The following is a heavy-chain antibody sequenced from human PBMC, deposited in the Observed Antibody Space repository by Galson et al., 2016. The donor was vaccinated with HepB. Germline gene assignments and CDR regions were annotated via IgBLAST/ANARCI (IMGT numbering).Heavy chain of an antibody. CDR3: ARVDYSSSWFAFDI. Sequence: SVKVSCKASGYTFTSYAIHWVRQAPGQRLEWMGWINAGNGNTKYSQKFQGRVTITRDTSASTAYTELSSLRSEDTAVYYCARVDYSSSWFAFDIWGQGTMVTVSS. D-gene: IGHD6-13*01. CDR1: GYTFTSYA. J-gene: IGHJ3*02. CDR2: INAGNGNT. V-gene: IGHV1-3*01.